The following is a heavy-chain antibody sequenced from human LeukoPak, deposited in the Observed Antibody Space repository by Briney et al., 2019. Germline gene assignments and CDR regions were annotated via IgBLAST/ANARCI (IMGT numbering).Heavy chain of an antibody. J-gene: IGHJ5*02. Sequence: RGSLRLSCAASGFTVKDYYMSWIRQAQGKGLEWLSYINIGGTNTHYADSVKGRFTISRDNAKKSLYLEMNNLRAEDTAVYYCATDGAGFDTWGQGVLVTVSS. CDR1: GFTVKDYY. V-gene: IGHV3-11*01. CDR3: ATDGAGFDT. CDR2: INIGGTNT.